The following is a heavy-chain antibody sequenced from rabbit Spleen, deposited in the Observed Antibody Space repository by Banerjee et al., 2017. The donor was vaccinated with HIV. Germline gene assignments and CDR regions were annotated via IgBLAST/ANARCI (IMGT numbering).Heavy chain of an antibody. CDR1: GFSFSDRDV. D-gene: IGHD8-1*01. CDR3: ARDSGTSFSSYGMDL. J-gene: IGHJ6*01. CDR2: INTATGKA. Sequence: QEQLVESGGGLVQPGGSLALTCKASGFSFSDRDVMCWVRQAPGKGLEWVACINTATGKAVYATWAKGRFTISRTSSTTVTLQVTSLTAADTATYFCARDSGTSFSSYGMDLWGQGTLVTVS. V-gene: IGHV1S45*01.